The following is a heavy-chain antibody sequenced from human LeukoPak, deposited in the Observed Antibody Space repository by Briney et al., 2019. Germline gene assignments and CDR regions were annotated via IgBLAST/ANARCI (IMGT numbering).Heavy chain of an antibody. CDR2: ISGSGTGT. D-gene: IGHD1-7*01. Sequence: GGSLRLSCAASGFTVSSSAMSWVRQAPGKGLYWVSAISGSGTGTYYADSVKGRFTISRDNSKNTLYLQMNSLRADDTAVYYCAKDGGTGTRFDYWGQGTLVTVSS. CDR3: AKDGGTGTRFDY. CDR1: GFTVSSSA. J-gene: IGHJ4*02. V-gene: IGHV3-23*01.